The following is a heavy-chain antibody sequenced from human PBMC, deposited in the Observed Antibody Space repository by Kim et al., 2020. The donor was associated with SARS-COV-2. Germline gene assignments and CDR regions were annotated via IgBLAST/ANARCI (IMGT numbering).Heavy chain of an antibody. CDR1: GYTFNSYD. J-gene: IGHJ5*02. CDR2: MNPNSGNT. D-gene: IGHD6-19*01. CDR3: ARHRSGRNDNWFDP. Sequence: ASVKVSCKASGYTFNSYDINWVRQATGQGPEWLGWMNPNSGNTGYAEKFRGRITMTREISTSTAYMELSSLTSEDTAVYYCARHRSGRNDNWFDPWGQGTLVTVSS. V-gene: IGHV1-8*01.